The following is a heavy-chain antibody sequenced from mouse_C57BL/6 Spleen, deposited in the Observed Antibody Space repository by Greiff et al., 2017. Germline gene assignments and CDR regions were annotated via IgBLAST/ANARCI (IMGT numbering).Heavy chain of an antibody. V-gene: IGHV1-82*01. J-gene: IGHJ2*01. D-gene: IGHD2-14*01. CDR1: GYAFSSSW. CDR2: IYPGDGDT. Sequence: QVQLQQSGPELVKPGASVKISCKASGYAFSSSWMNWVKQRPGKGLEWIGRIYPGDGDTNYNGKFKGKATLTADESSSTAYMQLSSLTSEDSAVYCYARSRTLYDFDDWGQGTTLTVSS. CDR3: ARSRTLYDFDD.